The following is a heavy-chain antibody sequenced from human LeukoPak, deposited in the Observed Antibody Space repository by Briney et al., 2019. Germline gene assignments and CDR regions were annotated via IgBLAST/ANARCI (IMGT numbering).Heavy chain of an antibody. CDR3: AKDQVVTPEYYFDY. V-gene: IGHV3-23*01. D-gene: IGHD4-23*01. CDR2: IGGTGGST. CDR1: GFTFSSYA. Sequence: GGSLRLYCAASGFTFSSYAMSWVRQARGKGLEWVSAIGGTGGSTYYADSVKGRFTISRDNSKNTLYLQMNSLRAEDTAVYYCAKDQVVTPEYYFDYWGQGTLVTVSS. J-gene: IGHJ4*02.